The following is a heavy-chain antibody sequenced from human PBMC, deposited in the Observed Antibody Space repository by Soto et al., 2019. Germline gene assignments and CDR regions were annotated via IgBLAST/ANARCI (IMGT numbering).Heavy chain of an antibody. CDR3: AGPRSFIRAADTLDY. Sequence: GGSLRLSCAASGFTFSSYAMHWVRQAPGKGLKWVAVISYDGSNKYYADSVKGRFTISRDNSKNTLYLQMNRMRAEDTGVYYCAGPRSFIRAADTLDYWGQGTLVTVSS. D-gene: IGHD6-25*01. J-gene: IGHJ4*02. CDR2: ISYDGSNK. V-gene: IGHV3-30-3*01. CDR1: GFTFSSYA.